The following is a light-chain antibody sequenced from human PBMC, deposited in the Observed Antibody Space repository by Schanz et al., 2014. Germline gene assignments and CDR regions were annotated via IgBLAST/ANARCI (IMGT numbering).Light chain of an antibody. J-gene: IGLJ2*01. V-gene: IGLV2-23*01. CDR2: EGS. CDR3: CSYAGSYTLV. Sequence: QSALTQPASVSGSPGQSITISCTGTSSDIGSYNLVSWYQQHPDKAPKLMIYEGSKRPSGVPDRFSGSKSGNTASLTISGLQAEDEADYYCCSYAGSYTLVFGGGTKLTVL. CDR1: SSDIGSYNL.